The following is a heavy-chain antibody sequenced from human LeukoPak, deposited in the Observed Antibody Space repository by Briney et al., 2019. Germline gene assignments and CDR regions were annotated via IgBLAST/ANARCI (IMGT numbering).Heavy chain of an antibody. V-gene: IGHV3-48*01. CDR2: ISGSGNAK. J-gene: IGHJ4*02. D-gene: IGHD2-2*01. Sequence: GGSLRLSCAASAFRVSCYSMNWVRQAPGKGLEWVSYISGSGNAKHYTDSVKGRFTISRDNAKNALYLQMNSLRAEDTAVYFCARDYLYAFDYWGQGTLVTVSS. CDR3: ARDYLYAFDY. CDR1: AFRVSCYS.